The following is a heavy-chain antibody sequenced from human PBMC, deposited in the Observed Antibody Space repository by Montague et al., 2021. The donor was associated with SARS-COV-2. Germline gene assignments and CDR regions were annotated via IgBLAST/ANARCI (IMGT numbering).Heavy chain of an antibody. V-gene: IGHV4-4*02. CDR1: RGSISDDYW. J-gene: IGHJ6*04. CDR3: ARWAHGSGSLVEGMDV. Sequence: SETLSLTCDVFRGSISDDYWWSWVRQPPGKGLEWIGEIYEDGTTKYNPSLKSRVTILVDKSKNQISLHLRSVTAADTAVYFCARWAHGSGSLVEGMDVWSKGNTVTVSS. CDR2: IYEDGTT. D-gene: IGHD3-10*01.